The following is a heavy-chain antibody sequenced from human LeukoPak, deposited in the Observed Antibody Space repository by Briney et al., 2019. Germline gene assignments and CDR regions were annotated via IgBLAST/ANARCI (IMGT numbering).Heavy chain of an antibody. J-gene: IGHJ3*02. CDR3: ARITKYYYDSSGPKGAFDI. D-gene: IGHD3-22*01. V-gene: IGHV1-2*02. CDR2: INPNSGGT. CDR1: GYTFTGYY. Sequence: ASVKVSCKASGYTFTGYYMHWVRQAPGQGLEWMGWINPNSGGTNYAQKFQGRVTMTRDTSISTAHMELSRLRSDDTAVYYCARITKYYYDSSGPKGAFDIWGQGTMVTVSS.